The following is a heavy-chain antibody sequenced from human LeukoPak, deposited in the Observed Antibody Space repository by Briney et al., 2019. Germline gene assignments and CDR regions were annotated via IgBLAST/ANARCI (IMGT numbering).Heavy chain of an antibody. D-gene: IGHD1-1*01. CDR1: GGSISSGGYY. CDR2: IYYSGST. Sequence: SETLSLTCTVSGGSISSGGYYWSWIRQHPGKGLEWIGYIYYSGSTYYNPSLKSRVTISVDTSKSQFSLKLSSVTAADTAVYYCARAMSGWNPRNDYFDYWSQGTLVTVSS. CDR3: ARAMSGWNPRNDYFDY. V-gene: IGHV4-31*03. J-gene: IGHJ4*02.